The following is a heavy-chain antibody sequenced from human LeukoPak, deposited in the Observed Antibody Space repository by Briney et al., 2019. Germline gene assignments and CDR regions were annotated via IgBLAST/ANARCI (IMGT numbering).Heavy chain of an antibody. V-gene: IGHV1-2*02. J-gene: IGHJ4*02. CDR2: INANSGGT. Sequence: ASVKVSCKASGYTFTGYYMHWVRQAPGQGLEWMGWINANSGGTNFAQKFQGRVTMTRDTSISTAYMELSRLRSDDTAVYYCARRGYDTSGYYYFDYWGQGTLVTVS. CDR3: ARRGYDTSGYYYFDY. CDR1: GYTFTGYY. D-gene: IGHD3-22*01.